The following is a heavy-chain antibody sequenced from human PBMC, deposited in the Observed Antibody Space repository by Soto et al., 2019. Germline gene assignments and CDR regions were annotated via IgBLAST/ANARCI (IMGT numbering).Heavy chain of an antibody. J-gene: IGHJ6*02. Sequence: GSLRLSCAASGFTFSSYAMHWVRQAPGKGLEWVAVISYDGSNKYYADSVKGRFTISRDNSKNTLYLQMNSLRAEDTAVYYCARALGRGSYRSYYYGMDVWGQGTTVTVSS. V-gene: IGHV3-30-3*01. D-gene: IGHD1-26*01. CDR1: GFTFSSYA. CDR3: ARALGRGSYRSYYYGMDV. CDR2: ISYDGSNK.